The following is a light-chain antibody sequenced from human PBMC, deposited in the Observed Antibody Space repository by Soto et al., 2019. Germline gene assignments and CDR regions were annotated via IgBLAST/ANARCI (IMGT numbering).Light chain of an antibody. CDR1: QYVGTR. J-gene: IGKJ1*01. V-gene: IGKV3-11*01. CDR2: YTS. CDR3: HQRQSWPRT. Sequence: EMLWTQSPATLSSSPGETATLSCRASQYVGTRLAWYQHKPGQAPRLLIYYTSNRATGIPARFSGSGSGTDFTLTINSLAPEDFAIYYCHQRQSWPRTFGQGTKVDIK.